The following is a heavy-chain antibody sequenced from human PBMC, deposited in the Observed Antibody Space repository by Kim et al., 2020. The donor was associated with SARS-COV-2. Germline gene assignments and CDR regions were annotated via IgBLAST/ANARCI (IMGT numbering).Heavy chain of an antibody. CDR2: ISGSGACT. D-gene: IGHD4-4*01. CDR3: AKFIVSNYGAGGMDV. Sequence: GGSLRLSCAASGFTFSSYAMSWVRQAPGKGLEWVSTISGSGACTYYADSVKGRFTISRDNSKNTLNLQMNSLRAEDTAVYYCAKFIVSNYGAGGMDVWGQGTTVTVSS. CDR1: GFTFSSYA. V-gene: IGHV3-23*01. J-gene: IGHJ6*02.